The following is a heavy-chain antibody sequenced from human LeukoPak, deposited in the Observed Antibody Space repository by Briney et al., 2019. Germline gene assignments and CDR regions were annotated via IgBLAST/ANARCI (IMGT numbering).Heavy chain of an antibody. Sequence: GRSLRLSCAASGFTFSSYAMHWVRQAPGKGLEWVAVISYDGSNKYYADSVKGRFTISRDNSKNTLYLQMSSLRAEDTAVYYCARDTERTPYYWGQGTLVTVSS. CDR3: ARDTERTPYY. CDR2: ISYDGSNK. V-gene: IGHV3-30-3*01. J-gene: IGHJ4*02. D-gene: IGHD2-8*02. CDR1: GFTFSSYA.